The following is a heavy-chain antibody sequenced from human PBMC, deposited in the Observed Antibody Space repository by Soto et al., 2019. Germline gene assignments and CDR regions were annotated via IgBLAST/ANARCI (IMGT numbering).Heavy chain of an antibody. J-gene: IGHJ4*02. CDR3: ARGCSSASCYYY. V-gene: IGHV3-21*01. CDR1: GFMFSSYT. D-gene: IGHD2-2*01. Sequence: EVQLVESGGGLVKPGGSLRLSCTASGFMFSSYTMNWVRQAPGKGLEWVSSVSFRGDIYYADSLEGRITISRDDGKNSLYVQNDQLRAEDTAVYYCARGCSSASCYYYWGQGTLVTVSS. CDR2: VSFRGDI.